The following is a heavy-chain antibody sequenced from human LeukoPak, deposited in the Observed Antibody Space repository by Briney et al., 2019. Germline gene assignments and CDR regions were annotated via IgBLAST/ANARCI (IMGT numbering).Heavy chain of an antibody. CDR2: IHHDGRT. V-gene: IGHV4-34*01. J-gene: IGHJ3*01. CDR1: GGSLSGHY. D-gene: IGHD4-17*01. CDR3: AREPVPQDYGDTVNAYDL. Sequence: SETLSLTCAAYGGSLSGHYWSWIRQSPGKGLEWIGDIHHDGRTKYSPSLKSRVSILLDTSKNKVSLRLTPVTAADTALYFCAREPVPQDYGDTVNAYDLWGQGTMVNVSS.